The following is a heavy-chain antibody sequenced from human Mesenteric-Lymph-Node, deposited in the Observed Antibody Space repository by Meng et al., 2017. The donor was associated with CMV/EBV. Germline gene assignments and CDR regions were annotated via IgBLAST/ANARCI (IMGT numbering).Heavy chain of an antibody. D-gene: IGHD2-2*02. Sequence: GESLKISCKGSGYSFADFWIGWVRQMPGKGLEWMGIIYPGDSETTYSPSFQGQVTISADKSINTAYLQWSSLKASDTAMYYCARHIVVVPTAIFDGTRGGDAFDIWGRGTMVTVSS. CDR1: GYSFADFW. V-gene: IGHV5-51*01. CDR2: IYPGDSET. CDR3: ARHIVVVPTAIFDGTRGGDAFDI. J-gene: IGHJ3*02.